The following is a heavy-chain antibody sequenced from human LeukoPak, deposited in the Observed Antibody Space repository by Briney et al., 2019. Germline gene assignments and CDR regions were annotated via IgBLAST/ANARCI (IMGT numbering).Heavy chain of an antibody. CDR1: GGSISSYY. CDR2: IYYTGGT. CDR3: ARGLYGDYQGSAFDI. V-gene: IGHV4-59*01. J-gene: IGHJ3*02. D-gene: IGHD4-17*01. Sequence: PSETLSLTCTASGGSISSYYWSWIRQPPGKGLEWVGYIYYTGGTNYNPSLKSRVTISVDTSKNQFSLKLSSVTAADTAVYYCARGLYGDYQGSAFDIWGQGTMVTVSS.